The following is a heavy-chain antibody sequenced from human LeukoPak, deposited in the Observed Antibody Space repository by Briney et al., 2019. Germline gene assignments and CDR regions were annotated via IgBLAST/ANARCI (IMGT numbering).Heavy chain of an antibody. J-gene: IGHJ5*02. CDR2: IRSKANSYAT. V-gene: IGHV3-73*01. CDR1: GFTFSGSA. D-gene: IGHD3-10*01. Sequence: PGGSLRLSCAASGFTFSGSAMHWVRQASGKGLEWVGRIRSKANSYATAYAASVKGRFTISRDDSKNTAYLQMNSLKTEDTAVYYCARDLQNYYGSELVRFDPWGQGTLVTVSS. CDR3: ARDLQNYYGSELVRFDP.